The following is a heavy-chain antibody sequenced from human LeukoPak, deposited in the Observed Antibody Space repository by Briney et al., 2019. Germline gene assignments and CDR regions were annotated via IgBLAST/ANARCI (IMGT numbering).Heavy chain of an antibody. J-gene: IGHJ4*02. CDR1: GGSISSGGYS. D-gene: IGHD1-26*01. Sequence: SETLSLTCTVSGGSISSGGYSWSWIRQPPGKGLEWIGYIYRSGSAYYNPSLKSRITISVDRSNNHFSLRLSSVTAADTAVYYCARSTAWGYFDYWGQGTLVTVSS. CDR2: IYRSGSA. CDR3: ARSTAWGYFDY. V-gene: IGHV4-30-2*01.